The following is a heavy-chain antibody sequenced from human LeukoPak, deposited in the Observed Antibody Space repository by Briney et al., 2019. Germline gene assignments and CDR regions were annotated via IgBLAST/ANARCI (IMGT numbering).Heavy chain of an antibody. J-gene: IGHJ5*02. CDR2: MNPISGDT. D-gene: IGHD3-10*01. V-gene: IGHV1-8*01. CDR1: GYTFTSYD. Sequence: GASVKVSCKASGYTFTSYDVNWVGQATGQGLEWMGWMNPISGDTGYALKFQGRVTMSRNTSISTAYMELGSLRSEDTAVYYCARVPRRGERFDPWGQGTLVTVSS. CDR3: ARVPRRGERFDP.